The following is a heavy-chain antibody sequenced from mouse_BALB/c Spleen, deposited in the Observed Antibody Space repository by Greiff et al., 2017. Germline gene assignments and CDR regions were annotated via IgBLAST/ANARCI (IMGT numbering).Heavy chain of an antibody. CDR3: ARDGDRYFDY. V-gene: IGHV5-4*02. CDR1: GFTFSDYY. CDR2: ISDGGSYT. J-gene: IGHJ2*01. Sequence: EVQLVESGGGLVQPGGSLKLSCAASGFTFSDYYMYWVRQTPEKRLEWVATISDGGSYTYYPDSVKGRFTISRDNAKNNLYLQMSSLKSEDTAMYYCARDGDRYFDYWGQGTTLTVSS. D-gene: IGHD2-14*01.